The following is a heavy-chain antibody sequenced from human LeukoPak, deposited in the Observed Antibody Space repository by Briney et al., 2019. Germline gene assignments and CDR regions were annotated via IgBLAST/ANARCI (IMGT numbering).Heavy chain of an antibody. CDR1: GFTFSSYA. D-gene: IGHD2-15*01. J-gene: IGHJ1*01. CDR2: ISASCGST. CDR3: AKPLGYCSGGSCPTGGFQH. Sequence: SGGSLRLSCAASGFTFSSYAMSWVRQAPGKGLELVSAISASCGSTYYADSVKGRFTISRDNSKNTLCLQMNSLRAEDTAVYYCAKPLGYCSGGSCPTGGFQHWGQGTLVTVSS. V-gene: IGHV3-23*01.